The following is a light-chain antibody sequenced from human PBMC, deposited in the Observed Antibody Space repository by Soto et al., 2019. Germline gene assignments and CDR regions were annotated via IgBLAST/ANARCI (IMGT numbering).Light chain of an antibody. CDR1: QSVSSSY. J-gene: IGKJ5*01. CDR3: QQYNNWPIT. Sequence: EIVLTQSPGTLSLSPGERATLSCRASQSVSSSYLAWYQQKPGQAPRLLIYGASSRATGIPDRFSGSGSGTEFTLTISSLQSEGLAVYYCQQYNNWPITFGQGTRLENK. CDR2: GAS. V-gene: IGKV3-20*01.